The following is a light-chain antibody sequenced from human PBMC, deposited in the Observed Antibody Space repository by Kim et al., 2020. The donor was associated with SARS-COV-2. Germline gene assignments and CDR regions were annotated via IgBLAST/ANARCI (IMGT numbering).Light chain of an antibody. CDR2: GKN. CDR3: NSRDSSGNHVV. Sequence: SSELTQDPAVSVALGQTVRITCQGDSLRSYYASWYQQKPGQAPVLVIYGKNNRHSGIPDRFSGSSSGNTASLTITGAQAEDEANYYCNSRDSSGNHVVFGGGTQLTFL. CDR1: SLRSYY. J-gene: IGLJ2*01. V-gene: IGLV3-19*01.